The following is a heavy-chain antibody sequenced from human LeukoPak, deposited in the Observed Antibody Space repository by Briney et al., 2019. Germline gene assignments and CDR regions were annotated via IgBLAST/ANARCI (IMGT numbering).Heavy chain of an antibody. Sequence: GGSLRLSCAASGFTFSSYWMSWVRQAPGKGLEWVANIKQDGSEKYYVDSVKGRFTVSRDNAKNSLYLQMNSLRAEDTAVYYCARDFAATYYDFWSGYYNVWGQGTLVTVSS. J-gene: IGHJ4*02. D-gene: IGHD3-3*01. CDR2: IKQDGSEK. V-gene: IGHV3-7*01. CDR1: GFTFSSYW. CDR3: ARDFAATYYDFWSGYYNV.